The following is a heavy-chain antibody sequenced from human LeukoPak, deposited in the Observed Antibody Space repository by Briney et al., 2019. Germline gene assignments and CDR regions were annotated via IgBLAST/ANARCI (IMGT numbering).Heavy chain of an antibody. CDR3: ARRAVGFDY. CDR2: IYYSGST. Sequence: SETLSLTCTVSGGSISSYYWSWIRQPPGKGLEWIGYIYYSGSTNYNPSLKSRVTISVDTSKNQFSLKLSPVTAADTAVYYCARRAVGFDYWGQGTLVTVSS. CDR1: GGSISSYY. J-gene: IGHJ4*02. D-gene: IGHD3-16*01. V-gene: IGHV4-59*01.